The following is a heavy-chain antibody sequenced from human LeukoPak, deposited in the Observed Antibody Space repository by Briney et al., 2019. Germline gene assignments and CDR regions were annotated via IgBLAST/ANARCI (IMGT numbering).Heavy chain of an antibody. V-gene: IGHV6-1*01. D-gene: IGHD1-26*01. CDR1: GDSFSSNSAA. CDR3: ARGGSYPLDY. J-gene: IGHJ4*02. CDR2: TYYRSKWYR. Sequence: SQTLSLTCAISGDSFSSNSAAWNWIRQSPSRGLEWLGRTYYRSKWYRGYAVSAKSRITINPDTSKNQFSLQLNSVTPEDTAVYYCARGGSYPLDYWGQGTLVTVSS.